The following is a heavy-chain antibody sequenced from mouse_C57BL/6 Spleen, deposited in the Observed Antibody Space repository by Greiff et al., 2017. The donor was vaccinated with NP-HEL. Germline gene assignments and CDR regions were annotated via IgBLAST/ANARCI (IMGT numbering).Heavy chain of an antibody. D-gene: IGHD2-4*01. CDR3: TRGGRYYDYDEGVRYYAMDY. V-gene: IGHV6-6*01. Sequence: EVQLVESGGGLVQPGGSMKLSCAASGFTFSDAWMDWVRQSPEKGLEWVAEIRNKANNHATYYAESVKGRFTISRDDSKSSVYLQMNSLRAEDTGIYYCTRGGRYYDYDEGVRYYAMDYWGQGTSVTVSS. J-gene: IGHJ4*01. CDR2: IRNKANNHAT. CDR1: GFTFSDAW.